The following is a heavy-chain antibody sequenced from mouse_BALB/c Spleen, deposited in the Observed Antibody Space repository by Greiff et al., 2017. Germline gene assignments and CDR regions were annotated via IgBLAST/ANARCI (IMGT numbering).Heavy chain of an antibody. D-gene: IGHD2-4*01. V-gene: IGHV3-2*02. CDR1: GYSITSDYA. J-gene: IGHJ2*01. CDR3: ARDDYEGFDY. CDR2: ISYSGST. Sequence: VQLQQSGPGLVKPSQSLSLTCTVTGYSITSDYAWNWIRQFPGNKLEWMGYISYSGSTSYNPSLKSRISITRDTSKNQFFLQLNSVTTEDTATYYCARDDYEGFDYWGQGTTLTVSS.